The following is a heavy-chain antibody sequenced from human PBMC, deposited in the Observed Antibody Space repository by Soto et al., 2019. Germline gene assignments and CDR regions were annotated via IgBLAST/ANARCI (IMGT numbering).Heavy chain of an antibody. J-gene: IGHJ3*02. V-gene: IGHV4-39*01. CDR1: GCAIISSSYD. CDR2: IYYSGST. CDR3: AKGGSGSYSNAFDI. D-gene: IGHD3-10*01. Sequence: SETLSLTCTVSGCAIISSSYDGVCIRHPPGKGLECIGSIYYSGSTYYNPSLKSRVTISVDTSKNQFSLKLSSVTAADTAVYYCAKGGSGSYSNAFDIWGQGTMVTVSS.